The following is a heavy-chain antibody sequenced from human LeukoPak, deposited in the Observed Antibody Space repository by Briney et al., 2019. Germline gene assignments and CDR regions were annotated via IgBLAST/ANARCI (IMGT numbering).Heavy chain of an antibody. Sequence: SVKVSCKASGGTFSSYAISWVRQAPGQRLEWMGRIIPILGIANYAQKFQGRVTITADKPTSTAYMELSSLRAEDTAVYYCARGYGSGSIYGMDVWGQGTTVTVSS. CDR2: IIPILGIA. V-gene: IGHV1-69*04. J-gene: IGHJ6*02. CDR3: ARGYGSGSIYGMDV. CDR1: GGTFSSYA. D-gene: IGHD3-10*01.